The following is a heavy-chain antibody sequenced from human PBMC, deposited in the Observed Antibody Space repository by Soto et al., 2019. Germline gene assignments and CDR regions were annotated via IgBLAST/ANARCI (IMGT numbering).Heavy chain of an antibody. CDR2: ISGRDDKT. D-gene: IGHD4-17*01. V-gene: IGHV3-23*01. CDR3: AKGHYGDLLFDF. CDR1: GFTFSTSG. J-gene: IGHJ4*02. Sequence: PGGSLRLSCVASGFTFSTSGMSWVRQAPGKGLEWVSGISGRDDKTYDADSVKGRFTVSRDNSKNTLYLEMHSLRAEDTAVYYCAKGHYGDLLFDFWGRGILVTVSS.